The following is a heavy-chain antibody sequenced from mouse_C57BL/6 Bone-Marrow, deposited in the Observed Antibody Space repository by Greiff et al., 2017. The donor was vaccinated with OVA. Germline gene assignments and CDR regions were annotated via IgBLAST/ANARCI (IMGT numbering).Heavy chain of an antibody. CDR2: ISSGGSYT. D-gene: IGHD2-3*01. CDR3: ASHDGYSAMDY. J-gene: IGHJ4*01. CDR1: GFTFSSYG. Sequence: DVMLVASGGDLVKPGGSLKLSCAASGFTFSSYGMSWVRQTPDKRLEWVATISSGGSYTYYPDSVKGRFTISRDNAKNTLYLQMSSLKSEDTAMYYCASHDGYSAMDYWGQGTSVTVSS. V-gene: IGHV5-6*02.